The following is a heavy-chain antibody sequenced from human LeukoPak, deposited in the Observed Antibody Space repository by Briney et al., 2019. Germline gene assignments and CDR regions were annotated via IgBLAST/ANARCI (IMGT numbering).Heavy chain of an antibody. CDR2: IKIDGSGK. CDR3: ARGGESYYGSGSHDY. J-gene: IGHJ4*02. V-gene: IGHV3-7*01. CDR1: GFTFSSYW. Sequence: GGSLRLSCAASGFTFSSYWMNWVRQAPGKGLEWVANIKIDGSGKYYVDSVKGRFTISRDNAKKSLYLQMNRLRAEDTAVYYCARGGESYYGSGSHDYWGQGTLVTVSS. D-gene: IGHD3-10*01.